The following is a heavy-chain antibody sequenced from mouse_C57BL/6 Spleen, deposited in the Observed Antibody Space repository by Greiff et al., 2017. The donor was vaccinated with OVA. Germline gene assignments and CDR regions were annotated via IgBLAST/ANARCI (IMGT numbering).Heavy chain of an antibody. Sequence: LVESGAELVRPGASVKLSCTASGFNIKDDYMHWVKQRPEQGLEWIGWIDPENGDTEYASKFQGKATITADTSSNTAYLQLSSLTSEDTAVYYCTTDYGSSLYYFDYWGQGTTLTVSS. V-gene: IGHV14-4*01. CDR3: TTDYGSSLYYFDY. J-gene: IGHJ2*01. CDR1: GFNIKDDY. D-gene: IGHD1-1*01. CDR2: IDPENGDT.